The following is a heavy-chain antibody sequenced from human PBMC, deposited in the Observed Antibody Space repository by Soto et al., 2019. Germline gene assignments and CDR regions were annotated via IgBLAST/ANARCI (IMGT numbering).Heavy chain of an antibody. CDR2: ISWNSGSI. D-gene: IGHD1-26*01. J-gene: IGHJ3*02. V-gene: IGHV3-9*01. CDR1: GFTFDDYA. CDR3: AKVSGSYYDAFDI. Sequence: PGGSLRLSCAASGFTFDDYAMHWVRQAPGKGLEWVSGISWNSGSIGYADSVKGRFTISRDNAKNSLYLQMNSLRAEDTALYYCAKVSGSYYDAFDIWGKGTMVTVSS.